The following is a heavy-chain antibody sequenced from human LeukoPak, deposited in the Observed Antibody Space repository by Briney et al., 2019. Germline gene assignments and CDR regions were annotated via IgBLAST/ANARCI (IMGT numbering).Heavy chain of an antibody. CDR2: ISSSGSTI. CDR3: ARVWMQLWPYYFDY. V-gene: IGHV3-48*03. J-gene: IGHJ4*02. Sequence: GGSLRLSCAASGFTFSSYEMNWVRQAPGKGLEWVSYISSSGSTIYYADSVKGRFTISRDNAKNSLYLQMNSLRAEDTAVYYCARVWMQLWPYYFDYWGQGTLVTVSS. CDR1: GFTFSSYE. D-gene: IGHD5-18*01.